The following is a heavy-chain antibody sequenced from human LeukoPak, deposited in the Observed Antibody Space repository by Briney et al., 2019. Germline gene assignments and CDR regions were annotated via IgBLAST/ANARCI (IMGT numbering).Heavy chain of an antibody. J-gene: IGHJ3*02. Sequence: ESGGSLRLSCAASGFTFSSYAMTWVHQAPGKGLEWVSTISGSGDSTYYADSVKGRFTISRDNSKNTLYLQMNSLRAEDAALYYCAKGGRVGTAGDAFDIWGQGTMVSVSS. V-gene: IGHV3-23*01. CDR2: ISGSGDST. CDR1: GFTFSSYA. D-gene: IGHD1-26*01. CDR3: AKGGRVGTAGDAFDI.